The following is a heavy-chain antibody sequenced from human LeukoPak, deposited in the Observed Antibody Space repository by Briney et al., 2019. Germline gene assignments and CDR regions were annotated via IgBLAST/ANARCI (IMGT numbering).Heavy chain of an antibody. Sequence: GASVKVSCKASGGTFSSYAISWVRQAPGQGLEWMGGIIPIFGTANYAQKFQGRVTITADESTSTAYMELSSLRSEDTAVYYCATVVGYCSSTSCYGAFDIWGQGTMVTVSS. D-gene: IGHD2-2*03. CDR1: GGTFSSYA. V-gene: IGHV1-69*13. CDR3: ATVVGYCSSTSCYGAFDI. CDR2: IIPIFGTA. J-gene: IGHJ3*02.